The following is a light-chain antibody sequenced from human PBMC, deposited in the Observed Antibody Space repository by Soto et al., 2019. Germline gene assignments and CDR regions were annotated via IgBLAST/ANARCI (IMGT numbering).Light chain of an antibody. CDR2: AAS. CDR1: QSVSSSF. Sequence: EIVLTQSPGTLSLSPGERATLSCRARQSVSSSFLAWYQQKPGQAPRLLIYAASGRATGVPDRFSGSGSGTDFTLSSSRLEPEDFAVYYCQQYDSSPLTFGGGTKVESK. J-gene: IGKJ4*01. V-gene: IGKV3-20*01. CDR3: QQYDSSPLT.